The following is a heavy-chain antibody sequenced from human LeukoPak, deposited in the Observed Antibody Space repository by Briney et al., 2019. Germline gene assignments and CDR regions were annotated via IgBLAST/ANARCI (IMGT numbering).Heavy chain of an antibody. V-gene: IGHV4-39*07. J-gene: IGHJ4*02. CDR3: ARSTVAGTPHLFDY. CDR1: GGSISSSSYY. Sequence: SETLSLTCTVSGGSISSSSYYWGWIRQPPGKGLEWIGSIYYSGSTYYNPSLKSRVTISVDTSKNQFSLKLSSATAADTAVYYCARSTVAGTPHLFDYWGQGTLVTVSS. CDR2: IYYSGST. D-gene: IGHD6-19*01.